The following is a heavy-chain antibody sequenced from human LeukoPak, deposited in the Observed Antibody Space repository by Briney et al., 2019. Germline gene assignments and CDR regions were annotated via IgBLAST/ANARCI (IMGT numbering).Heavy chain of an antibody. CDR3: ARGVYYYDSSGYSNGNDY. Sequence: RGSLRLSCAASGFTFSSYWMHWVRQAPGKVLVWVSRINSDGSSTSYADSVKGRFTISRDNAKNTLYLQMNSLRAEDTAVYYCARGVYYYDSSGYSNGNDYWGQGTLVTVSS. CDR1: GFTFSSYW. CDR2: INSDGSST. J-gene: IGHJ4*02. V-gene: IGHV3-74*01. D-gene: IGHD3-22*01.